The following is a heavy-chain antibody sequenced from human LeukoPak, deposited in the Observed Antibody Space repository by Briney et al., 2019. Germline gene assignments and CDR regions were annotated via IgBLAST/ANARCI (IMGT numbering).Heavy chain of an antibody. CDR2: IIPIFGTA. D-gene: IGHD6-13*01. Sequence: SVKVSXKASGGTFSSYAISRVRQAPGQGLEWMGGIIPIFGTANYAQKFQGRVTITTDESTSTAYMELSSLRSEDTAVYYCARVGIAAAGGTEWFDPWGQGTLVTVSS. J-gene: IGHJ5*02. CDR3: ARVGIAAAGGTEWFDP. CDR1: GGTFSSYA. V-gene: IGHV1-69*05.